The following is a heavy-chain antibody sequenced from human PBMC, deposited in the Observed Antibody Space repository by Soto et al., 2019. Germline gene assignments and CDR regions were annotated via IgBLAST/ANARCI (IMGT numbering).Heavy chain of an antibody. D-gene: IGHD3-10*01. CDR2: IYPGDSDT. CDR1: GYSFTSYW. V-gene: IGHV5-51*01. Sequence: PGESLKISCKGSGYSFTSYWIGWVRQMPGKGLEWMGIIYPGDSDTRYSPSFQGQVTISADKSISTAYLQWSSLKASDTAMYYCARQTFGFGPAPHDASDIWGQGTMVTVSS. CDR3: ARQTFGFGPAPHDASDI. J-gene: IGHJ3*02.